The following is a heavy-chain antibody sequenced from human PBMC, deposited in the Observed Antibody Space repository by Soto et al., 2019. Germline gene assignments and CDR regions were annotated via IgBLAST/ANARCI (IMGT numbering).Heavy chain of an antibody. V-gene: IGHV4-30-4*02. CDR3: ARVDYGSGSNCYGVDL. Sequence: SEPLSLTCTVSGGSISNGGYYWSWMRQAPGNGLEWIGYIYYSRSTYSNPSLKSRVTISEETSKTQFSLKLSSLTAEDTAVYCCARVDYGSGSNCYGVDLWGQGTRVTV. CDR1: GGSISNGGYY. D-gene: IGHD3-10*01. J-gene: IGHJ6*02. CDR2: IYYSRST.